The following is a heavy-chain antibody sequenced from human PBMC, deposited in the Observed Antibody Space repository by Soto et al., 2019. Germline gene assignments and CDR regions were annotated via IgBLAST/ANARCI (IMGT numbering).Heavy chain of an antibody. J-gene: IGHJ3*02. Sequence: QVQLVESGGGVVQPGRSLRLSCAASGFTFSSYGMHWVRQAPGKGLEWVAVISYDGSNKYYADSVKGRFTISRDNSKNTLYLQMNSLRAEDTAVYYCAKGYYDSSGHKGQSPDAFDIWGQGTMVTVSS. CDR1: GFTFSSYG. V-gene: IGHV3-30*18. CDR3: AKGYYDSSGHKGQSPDAFDI. D-gene: IGHD3-22*01. CDR2: ISYDGSNK.